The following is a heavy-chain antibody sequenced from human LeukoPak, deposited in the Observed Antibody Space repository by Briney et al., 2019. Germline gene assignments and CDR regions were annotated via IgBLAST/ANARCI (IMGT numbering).Heavy chain of an antibody. CDR1: GDITHY. CDR3: ARHNGGGVGSYVAPGPPDYFDY. J-gene: IGHJ4*02. D-gene: IGHD1-26*01. V-gene: IGHV4-39*01. Sequence: SETLSLTCTVSGDITHYWGWIRQPPGKGLECIGSIYFSGSTYYNPSLRSRVTISLDTSKKQLSLKLSSVTAADTAVYYCARHNGGGVGSYVAPGPPDYFDYWGQGNLVTVST. CDR2: IYFSGST.